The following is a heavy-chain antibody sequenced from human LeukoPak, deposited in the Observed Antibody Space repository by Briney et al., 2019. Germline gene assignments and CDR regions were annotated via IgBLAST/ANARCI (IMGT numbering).Heavy chain of an antibody. J-gene: IGHJ6*04. CDR2: IRGDGSGI. CDR3: AGGNSMDV. CDR1: GFTFSDYW. V-gene: IGHV3-7*03. D-gene: IGHD1/OR15-1a*01. Sequence: GGSLGLSCAASGFTFSDYWMYWVRQAPGKGLEGVANIRGDGSGISYVDSVKGRFIISRDNSRNSLYLQMNSLRAEDTAVYFCAGGNSMDVWGKGTAVAVSS.